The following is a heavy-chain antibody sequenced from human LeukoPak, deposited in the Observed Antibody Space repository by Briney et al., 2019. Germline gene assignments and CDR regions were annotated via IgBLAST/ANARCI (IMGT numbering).Heavy chain of an antibody. V-gene: IGHV3-23*01. CDR2: ISGSGSST. J-gene: IGHJ4*02. CDR1: GFTFSSYA. D-gene: IGHD3-22*01. Sequence: GGSLRLSCAASGFTFSSYAMSWVRQAPGKGLEWVSAISGSGSSTYYADSVKGRFTISRDNSKNTLYLQMNSLRAEDTAVYYCASSPRGDSSGYYYSYWGQGTLVTVSS. CDR3: ASSPRGDSSGYYYSY.